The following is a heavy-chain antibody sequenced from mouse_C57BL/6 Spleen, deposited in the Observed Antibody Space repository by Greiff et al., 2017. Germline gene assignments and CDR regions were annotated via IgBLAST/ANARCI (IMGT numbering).Heavy chain of an antibody. CDR3: ARDQGGLRSYFDY. CDR1: GFTFSDYY. D-gene: IGHD2-2*01. Sequence: EVKLVESEGGLVQPGSSMKLSCTASGFTFSDYYMAWVRQVPEKGLEWVANINYDGSSTYYLDSLKSRFIISRDNAKNILYLQMSSLKSEDTATYYCARDQGGLRSYFDYWGQGTTLTVSS. J-gene: IGHJ2*01. CDR2: INYDGSST. V-gene: IGHV5-16*01.